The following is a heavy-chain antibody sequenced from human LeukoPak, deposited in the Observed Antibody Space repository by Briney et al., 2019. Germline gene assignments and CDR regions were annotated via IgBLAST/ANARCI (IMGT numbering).Heavy chain of an antibody. Sequence: SVRVSCKASGGTFSSYAISWVRQAPGQGLEWMGGIIPIFGTANYAQKFQGRVTITADESTSTAYMELSSLRSEDTAVYYCASDYYDSSGYYYYFDYWGQGTLVTVSS. CDR2: IIPIFGTA. J-gene: IGHJ4*02. CDR1: GGTFSSYA. D-gene: IGHD3-22*01. V-gene: IGHV1-69*01. CDR3: ASDYYDSSGYYYYFDY.